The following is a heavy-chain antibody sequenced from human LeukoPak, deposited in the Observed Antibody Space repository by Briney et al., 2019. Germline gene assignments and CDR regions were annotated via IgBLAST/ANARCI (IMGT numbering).Heavy chain of an antibody. V-gene: IGHV3-30*18. J-gene: IGHJ4*02. CDR1: GFTFGSYG. CDR2: ISYYGSNK. Sequence: GGSLRLSCAASGFTFGSYGMHWVRQAPGKLLEWVAVISYYGSNKYYANSVKGRFTISRDNSKNTLYLQMNSLRAEDTDVYYCAKDTAMVFRGQGTLVTVSS. CDR3: AKDTAMVF. D-gene: IGHD5-18*01.